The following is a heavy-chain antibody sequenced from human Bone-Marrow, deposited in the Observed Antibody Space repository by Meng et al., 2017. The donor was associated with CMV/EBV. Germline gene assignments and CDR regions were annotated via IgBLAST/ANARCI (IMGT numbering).Heavy chain of an antibody. J-gene: IGHJ4*02. V-gene: IGHV3-66*01. Sequence: SCAASGFTVRNNYMSWVRQVPGKGLGWVSLIYSAGDAYYADSVKGRFIISRDTPRNTLILEMNSLRVEDTAVYYCARFGRSGWTYFDCWGQGTLVTVSS. CDR1: GFTVRNNY. CDR2: IYSAGDA. D-gene: IGHD6-19*01. CDR3: ARFGRSGWTYFDC.